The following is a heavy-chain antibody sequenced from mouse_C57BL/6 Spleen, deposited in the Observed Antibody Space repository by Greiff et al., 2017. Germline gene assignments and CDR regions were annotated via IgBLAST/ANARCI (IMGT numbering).Heavy chain of an antibody. CDR2: IDPANGNT. CDR3: AELGDY. J-gene: IGHJ2*01. V-gene: IGHV14-3*01. D-gene: IGHD4-1*01. CDR1: GFTIKNTY. Sequence: EVQLQQSVAELVRPGASVKLSCTASGFTIKNTYMHWVKQRPEQGLEWIGRIDPANGNTKYAPKFQGKATITVDKSSNTAYLQLSSLTSEGTAIYYGAELGDYWGQGTTLTVSS.